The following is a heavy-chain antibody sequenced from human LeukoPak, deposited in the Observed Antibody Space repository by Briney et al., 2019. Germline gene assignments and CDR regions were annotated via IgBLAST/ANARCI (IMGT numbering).Heavy chain of an antibody. D-gene: IGHD4-17*01. CDR3: ARDRLTTVTTFHFDF. CDR1: GFTFNTYA. J-gene: IGHJ4*02. CDR2: IWSDSTNK. Sequence: GGSLRLSCAASGFTFNTYAMHWVRQAPGKGQECVGVIWSDSTNKYYADSVRGRFTISRDNSKNTLYLQMSSLRAEDTAMYYCARDRLTTVTTFHFDFWGQGTLVTVSS. V-gene: IGHV3-33*01.